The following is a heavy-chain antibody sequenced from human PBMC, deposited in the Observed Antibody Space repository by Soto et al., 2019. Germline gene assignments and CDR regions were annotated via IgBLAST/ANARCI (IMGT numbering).Heavy chain of an antibody. J-gene: IGHJ5*02. CDR1: GGSFSGYY. CDR3: ATFARRTVANWFDP. Sequence: SETLSLTCAVYGGSFSGYYWSWIRQPPGKGLEWIGEINHSGSTNYNPSLKSRVTISVDTSKNQFSLKLSSVTAADTAVYYCATFARRTVANWFDPWGQGTLVTVSS. V-gene: IGHV4-34*01. CDR2: INHSGST. D-gene: IGHD4-17*01.